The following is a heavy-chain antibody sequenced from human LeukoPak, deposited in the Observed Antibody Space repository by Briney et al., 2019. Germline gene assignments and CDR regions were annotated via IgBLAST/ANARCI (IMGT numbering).Heavy chain of an antibody. CDR3: ARRAWELLPHGAFDT. V-gene: IGHV4-59*02. J-gene: IGHJ3*02. CDR2: IYYSGST. CDR1: GALVTDYY. Sequence: SETLSLTCSVSGALVTDYYWSWIRQTPGKGLEWVGYIYYSGSTTYNPSLKSRVAISIDKSNTQFSLKLSSVSAADTAVYYCARRAWELLPHGAFDTWGHGIRVTVS. D-gene: IGHD1-26*01.